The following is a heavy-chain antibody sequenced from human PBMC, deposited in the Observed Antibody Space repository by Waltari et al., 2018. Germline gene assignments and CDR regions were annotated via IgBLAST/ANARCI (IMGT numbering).Heavy chain of an antibody. D-gene: IGHD3-10*01. CDR2: IKQDGSDI. Sequence: EVQLVESGGGLVQPGGSLTLSCLVSVFTFSHYWMSWVRQAPGKGLEWVANIKQDGSDIYDADSVKGRFTISRDNAKNSLYLQMNSLRAEDTAVYYCARDVGNVGGNYWGQGTLVTVSS. V-gene: IGHV3-7*01. J-gene: IGHJ4*02. CDR1: VFTFSHYW. CDR3: ARDVGNVGGNY.